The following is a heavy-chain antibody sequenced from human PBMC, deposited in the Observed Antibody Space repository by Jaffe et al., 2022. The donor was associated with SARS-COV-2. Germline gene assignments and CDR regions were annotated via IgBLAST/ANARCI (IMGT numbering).Heavy chain of an antibody. CDR1: GFTFSNAW. D-gene: IGHD2-15*01. J-gene: IGHJ6*02. CDR3: TTDLPHCSGGSCYYYYYGMDV. Sequence: EVQLVESGGGLVKPGGSLRLSCAASGFTFSNAWMSWVRQAPGKGLEWVGRIKSKTDGGTTDYAAPVKGRFTISRDDSKNTLYLQMNSLKTEDTAVYYCTTDLPHCSGGSCYYYYYGMDVWGQGTTVTVSS. V-gene: IGHV3-15*01. CDR2: IKSKTDGGTT.